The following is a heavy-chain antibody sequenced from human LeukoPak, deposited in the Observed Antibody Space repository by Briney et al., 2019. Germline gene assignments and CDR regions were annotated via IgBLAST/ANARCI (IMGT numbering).Heavy chain of an antibody. D-gene: IGHD1-1*01. J-gene: IGHJ3*02. Sequence: PGGSLRLSCAASGFTFSSYSMNWVRQAPGKGLEWVSSISSSSSYIYYADSVKGRFTISRDNAKNSLYLQMNSLRAEDTAVYYCARVNYNWNDRGAFDIWGQGTMVTVSS. CDR2: ISSSSSYI. CDR1: GFTFSSYS. CDR3: ARVNYNWNDRGAFDI. V-gene: IGHV3-21*01.